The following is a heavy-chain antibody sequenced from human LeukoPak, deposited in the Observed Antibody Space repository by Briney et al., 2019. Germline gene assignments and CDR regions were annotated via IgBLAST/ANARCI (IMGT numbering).Heavy chain of an antibody. CDR1: GASISSYY. CDR2: IYYSGST. Sequence: SETLSLTCTVSGASISSYYWSWIRQPPGKGLEWIGYIYYSGSTNYNPSLKSRVTISVDTSKNQFSLKLSSVAAADTAVYFCAREIPGIVGATYFDSWGQGALVTVSS. CDR3: AREIPGIVGATYFDS. D-gene: IGHD1-26*01. J-gene: IGHJ4*02. V-gene: IGHV4-59*01.